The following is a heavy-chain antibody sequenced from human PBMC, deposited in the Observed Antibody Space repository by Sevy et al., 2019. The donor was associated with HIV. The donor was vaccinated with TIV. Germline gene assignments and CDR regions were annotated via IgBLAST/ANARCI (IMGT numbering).Heavy chain of an antibody. Sequence: GGSLRLSCAASGFAFSNYYAMYWVRQAPGKGLKWVALISYDGNDKYYADSVKGRFTISRDNSKNTLSLQMNSLRVEDTAVYYCAREGGYTSAWSPGNHWGQGTLVTVSS. V-gene: IGHV3-30-3*01. J-gene: IGHJ4*02. D-gene: IGHD6-19*01. CDR1: GFAFSNYYA. CDR2: ISYDGNDK. CDR3: AREGGYTSAWSPGNH.